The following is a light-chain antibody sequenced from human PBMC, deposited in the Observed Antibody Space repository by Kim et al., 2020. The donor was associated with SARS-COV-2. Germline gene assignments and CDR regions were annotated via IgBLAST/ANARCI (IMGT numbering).Light chain of an antibody. J-gene: IGKJ4*01. CDR2: DAS. V-gene: IGKV3-11*01. CDR1: QSVSTY. CDR3: QQRSNWPPALT. Sequence: PGERATLTCRASQSVSTYLAWYQQKPGQAPRLLIYDASNRATVIPDRFSGSGSGTDFTLTISSLESEDFAVYYCQQRSNWPPALTFGGGTKVDIK.